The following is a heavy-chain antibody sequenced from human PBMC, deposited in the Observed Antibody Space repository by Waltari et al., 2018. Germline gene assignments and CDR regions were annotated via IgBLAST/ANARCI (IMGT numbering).Heavy chain of an antibody. CDR2: INAGNGNT. V-gene: IGHV1-3*01. CDR1: GYTFTSYA. J-gene: IGHJ6*02. CDR3: ARGSGHCSSTSCYTGDYGMDV. Sequence: QVQLVQSGAEVKKPGASVKVSCKASGYTFTSYAMHWVRQAPGQRLGGMGWINAGNGNTKYSQKFQGRVTITRDTSASTAYMELSSLRSEDTAVYYCARGSGHCSSTSCYTGDYGMDVWGQGTTVTVSS. D-gene: IGHD2-2*02.